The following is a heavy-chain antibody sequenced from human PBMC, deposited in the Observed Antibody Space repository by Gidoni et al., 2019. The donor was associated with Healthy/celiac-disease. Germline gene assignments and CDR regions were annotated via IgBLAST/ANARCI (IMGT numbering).Heavy chain of an antibody. V-gene: IGHV1-3*01. J-gene: IGHJ4*02. CDR2: INAGNGNT. CDR3: ARGPIVVVVAATDYFDY. D-gene: IGHD2-15*01. CDR1: GYTFTSYA. Sequence: QVQLVQSGAEVKKPGASVKVSCKASGYTFTSYAMHWVRQAPGQRLEWMGWINAGNGNTKYSQKFQGRVTITRDTSASTAYMELSSLRSEDTAVYYCARGPIVVVVAATDYFDYWGQGTLVTVSS.